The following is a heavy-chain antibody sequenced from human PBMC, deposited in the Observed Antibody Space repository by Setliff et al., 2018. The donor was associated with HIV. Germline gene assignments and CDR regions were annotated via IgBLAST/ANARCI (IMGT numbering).Heavy chain of an antibody. V-gene: IGHV4-4*02. D-gene: IGHD3-22*01. CDR2: IYHSGST. Sequence: SETLSLTCAVSGGSISIGNWWSWVRQPPGKGLEWIGEIYHSGSTNYNPSLKSRVTISVDKSKNQFSLKLSSVTAADTAVYYCAKSRNRGYYDNSGFLNYWGHGTLVTVSS. CDR1: GGSISIGNW. CDR3: AKSRNRGYYDNSGFLNY. J-gene: IGHJ4*01.